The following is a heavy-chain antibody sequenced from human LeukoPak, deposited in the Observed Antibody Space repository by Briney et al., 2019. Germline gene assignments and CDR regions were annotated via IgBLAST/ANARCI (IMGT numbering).Heavy chain of an antibody. J-gene: IGHJ4*02. CDR3: ARAQTYYGSGSYLY. V-gene: IGHV3-53*01. CDR2: IYSGGTT. CDR1: GFSVSSNY. D-gene: IGHD3-10*01. Sequence: GGSLRLSCAASGFSVSSNYMSWVRQAPGKGLEWVSIIYSGGTTYYADSVKGRFTVSRDNSKNTLYLQMNSLRAEDTAVYYCARAQTYYGSGSYLYWGQGTLVTVSS.